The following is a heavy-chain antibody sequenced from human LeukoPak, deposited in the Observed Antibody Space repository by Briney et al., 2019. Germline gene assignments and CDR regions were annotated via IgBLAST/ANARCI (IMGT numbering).Heavy chain of an antibody. Sequence: GGSLRLSCAASGFTFSSYSMTWVRQAPGKGLEWVSSISSSSNYIYYADSVKGRFTISRDNGESSLYLQMNSLRAEDTAVYYCARHISSYYYMDVWGKGTTVTVSS. CDR3: ARHISSYYYMDV. CDR1: GFTFSSYS. CDR2: ISSSSNYI. V-gene: IGHV3-21*06. J-gene: IGHJ6*03. D-gene: IGHD2-21*01.